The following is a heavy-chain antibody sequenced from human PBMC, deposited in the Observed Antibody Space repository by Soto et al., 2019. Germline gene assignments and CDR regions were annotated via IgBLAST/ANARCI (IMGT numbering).Heavy chain of an antibody. CDR2: IYSSGST. CDR3: ARDHPHSYGVYYFDY. D-gene: IGHD5-18*01. Sequence: SETLSLTCTFSGGSISNYYWNWIRQSPGKGLECIGYIYSSGSTHYNPSLQNRVTISIDTSKNQVSLKVNSVTAADTAVYYCARDHPHSYGVYYFDYWGQGTPVTVS. J-gene: IGHJ4*02. CDR1: GGSISNYY. V-gene: IGHV4-59*01.